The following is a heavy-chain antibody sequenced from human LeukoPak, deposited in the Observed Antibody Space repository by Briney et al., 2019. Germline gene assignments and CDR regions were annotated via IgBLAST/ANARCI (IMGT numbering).Heavy chain of an antibody. D-gene: IGHD5-12*01. CDR2: TDDKGST. Sequence: SKTLSLTCSVSSGSISGYWSWIRQPPGKGLEWIGYTDDKGSTKYNPSLKSRVTISLDAPKKQFSLQLSSMTIADTAVYYCTRDTWVLYSRDWYFYGMDVWGQGTTVTVSS. CDR1: SGSISGY. CDR3: TRDTWVLYSRDWYFYGMDV. V-gene: IGHV4-59*01. J-gene: IGHJ6*02.